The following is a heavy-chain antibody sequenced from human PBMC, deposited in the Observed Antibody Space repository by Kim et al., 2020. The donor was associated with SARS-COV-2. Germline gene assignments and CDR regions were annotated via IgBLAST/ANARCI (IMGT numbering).Heavy chain of an antibody. CDR3: AGGGGWLIEH. CDR2: IKYDGSET. CDR1: GFTSTSGW. J-gene: IGHJ1*01. Sequence: GGSLRLSCAASGFTSTSGWMNWVRQTPGKGLEWVALIKYDGSETKYVDSVKGRFTISRDGAIMYLQMNSLRAEDTALYYCAGGGGWLIEHWGRGTLVTVSS. V-gene: IGHV3-7*05. D-gene: IGHD6-19*01.